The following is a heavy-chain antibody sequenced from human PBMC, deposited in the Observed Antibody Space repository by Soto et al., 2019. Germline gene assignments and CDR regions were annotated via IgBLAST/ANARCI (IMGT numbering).Heavy chain of an antibody. D-gene: IGHD1-26*01. CDR2: IYYSGST. Sequence: SETLSPTSSPSGGPISTSSYYGCWIRQPPGKGLEWIGSIYYSGSTYYNPSLKSRVTISVDTSKNQFSLKLSSVTAADTAVYYCARTGSGNYYYYYGMDVWGQGTTVT. CDR1: GGPISTSSYY. J-gene: IGHJ6*02. CDR3: ARTGSGNYYYYYGMDV. V-gene: IGHV4-39*01.